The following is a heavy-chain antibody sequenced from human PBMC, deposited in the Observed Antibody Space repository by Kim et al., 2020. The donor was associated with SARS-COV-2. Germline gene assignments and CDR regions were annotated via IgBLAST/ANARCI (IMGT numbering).Heavy chain of an antibody. CDR2: IKSKTDGGTT. V-gene: IGHV3-15*01. J-gene: IGHJ4*02. CDR1: GFTFSNAW. Sequence: GGSLRLSCAASGFTFSNAWMSWVRQAPGKGLEWVGRIKSKTDGGTTDYAAPVKGRFTISRDDSKNTLYLQMNSLKTEDTAVYYCTTDPHFRKFWSGYSDPFDYWGQGTLVTVSS. CDR3: TTDPHFRKFWSGYSDPFDY. D-gene: IGHD3-3*01.